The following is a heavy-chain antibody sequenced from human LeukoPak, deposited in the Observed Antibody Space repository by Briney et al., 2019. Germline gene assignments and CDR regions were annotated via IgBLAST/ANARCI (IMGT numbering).Heavy chain of an antibody. CDR3: ARHTLERRKDNAFDI. Sequence: GESLKISCKGSVYTFSNYWIGWVRQMPGKGLEWMGIIYPGDSDTRYSPSFQGHVTISADKSITPAYVQWRSLKASDTAIYYCARHTLERRKDNAFDIWGQGTMITVSS. CDR2: IYPGDSDT. D-gene: IGHD3-16*01. V-gene: IGHV5-51*01. J-gene: IGHJ3*02. CDR1: VYTFSNYW.